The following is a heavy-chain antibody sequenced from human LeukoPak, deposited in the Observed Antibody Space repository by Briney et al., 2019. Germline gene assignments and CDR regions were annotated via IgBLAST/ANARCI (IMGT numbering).Heavy chain of an antibody. CDR3: ASADDFWSGYYAFDI. D-gene: IGHD3-3*01. CDR2: IYTSGST. Sequence: SSQTLSLTCTVSGGSISSGSYYWSWIRQPAGKGLEWIGRIYTSGSTNYNPSLKSRVTISVDTSKNQFSLKPSSVTAADTAVYYCASADDFWSGYYAFDIWGQGTMVTVSS. CDR1: GGSISSGSYY. J-gene: IGHJ3*02. V-gene: IGHV4-61*02.